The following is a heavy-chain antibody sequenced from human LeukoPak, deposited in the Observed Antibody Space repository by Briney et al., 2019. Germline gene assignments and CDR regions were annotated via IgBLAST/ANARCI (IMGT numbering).Heavy chain of an antibody. D-gene: IGHD3-10*01. Sequence: SETLSLTCAVYGGSFSGYYWSWIRQPPGKGLEWIGEINHSGSTNYNPSLKSRVTISVDTSKNQFSLKLSSVTAADTAVYYCARFGSGRYFDYWGQGTQVTVSS. CDR1: GGSFSGYY. V-gene: IGHV4-34*01. CDR3: ARFGSGRYFDY. J-gene: IGHJ4*02. CDR2: INHSGST.